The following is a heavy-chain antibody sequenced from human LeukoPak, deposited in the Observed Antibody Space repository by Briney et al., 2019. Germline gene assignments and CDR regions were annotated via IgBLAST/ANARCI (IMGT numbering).Heavy chain of an antibody. CDR1: GGSISSYY. V-gene: IGHV4-59*01. Sequence: SETLSLTCTVSGGSISSYYWSWIRQPPGKGLEWIGYIYYSGSTNYNPSLKSRVTISVDTSKNQFSLKLSSVTAADPAVYYCARVRQWLVGTWGQGTLVTVSS. CDR2: IYYSGST. D-gene: IGHD6-19*01. J-gene: IGHJ5*02. CDR3: ARVRQWLVGT.